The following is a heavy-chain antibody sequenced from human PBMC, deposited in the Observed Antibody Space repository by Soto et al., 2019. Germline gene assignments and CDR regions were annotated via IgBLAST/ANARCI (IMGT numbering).Heavy chain of an antibody. CDR1: GLTFGSRV. V-gene: IGHV3-23*01. CDR3: VSGSKASYPGSRIFDF. Sequence: GVSRRLSCVASGLTFGSRVLRWVRQSPGEGLEWVSTSTDIDGDAKYADSVRGRCAGSRDNSKNTLYLQMSTLRAEDSPIYLPVSGSKASYPGSRIFDFSGRGTLVPVSS. CDR2: STDIDGDA. D-gene: IGHD3-10*01. J-gene: IGHJ4*02.